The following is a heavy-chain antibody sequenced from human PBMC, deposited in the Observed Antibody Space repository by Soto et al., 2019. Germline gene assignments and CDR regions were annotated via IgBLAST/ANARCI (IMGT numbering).Heavy chain of an antibody. CDR3: ARDLGSGWSYYYYGMDV. V-gene: IGHV1-69*13. Sequence: SVKVSCKASGGTFSSYAISWVRQAPGQGLEWMGGIIPIFGTANYAQKFQGRVTITADESTSTAYMELSSLRSEDTAVYYCARDLGSGWSYYYYGMDVWGQGTTVTSP. D-gene: IGHD6-19*01. J-gene: IGHJ6*02. CDR2: IIPIFGTA. CDR1: GGTFSSYA.